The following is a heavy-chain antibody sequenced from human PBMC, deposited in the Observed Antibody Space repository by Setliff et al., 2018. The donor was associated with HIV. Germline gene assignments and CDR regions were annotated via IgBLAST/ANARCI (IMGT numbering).Heavy chain of an antibody. CDR3: ARGAERYSSDSNGYYYDY. Sequence: SVKVSCKAPGGTDGSYAFSWVRQAPGQGLEWMGRVLPLFGTVSYAQKFQGRVTITADKATSTVYMEVSSLRSEDTAVYYCARGAERYSSDSNGYYYDYWGQGTLVTVSS. V-gene: IGHV1-69*06. D-gene: IGHD3-22*01. J-gene: IGHJ4*02. CDR1: GGTDGSYA. CDR2: VLPLFGTV.